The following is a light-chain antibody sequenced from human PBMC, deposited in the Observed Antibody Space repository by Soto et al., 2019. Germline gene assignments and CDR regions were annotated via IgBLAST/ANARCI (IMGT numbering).Light chain of an antibody. CDR2: EVS. Sequence: QSALTQPASVSGSPVQSITISCTGTSSDVGGYNYVSWYQQYPDKAPKLMIFEVSNRPSGVSDRFSGSKSGNTASLTISGLQAEDEADYYCSSYAGSNTPLYVFGTGTKVTVL. CDR1: SSDVGGYNY. J-gene: IGLJ1*01. CDR3: SSYAGSNTPLYV. V-gene: IGLV2-14*01.